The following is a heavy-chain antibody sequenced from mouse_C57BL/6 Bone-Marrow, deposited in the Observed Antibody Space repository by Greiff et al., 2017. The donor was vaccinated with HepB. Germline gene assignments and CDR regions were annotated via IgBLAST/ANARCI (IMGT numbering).Heavy chain of an antibody. J-gene: IGHJ1*03. CDR3: VRGLLSYWYFDV. V-gene: IGHV10-1*01. CDR1: GFSFNTYA. CDR2: IRNKSNNYAT. D-gene: IGHD2-1*01. Sequence: EVMLVESGGGLVQPKGSLKLSCAASGFSFNTYAMNWVRQAPGKGLEWVARIRNKSNNYATYYADSVKDRFTISRDDSESMLYLQMNNLKTEDTAMYYCVRGLLSYWYFDVWGTGTTVTVSS.